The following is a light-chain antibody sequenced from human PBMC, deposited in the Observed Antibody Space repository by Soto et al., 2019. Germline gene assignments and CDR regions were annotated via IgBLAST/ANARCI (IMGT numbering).Light chain of an antibody. Sequence: QSVLTQPASVSGSPGQSIAISCTGTSSDVGSYNLVSWYQQHPGKAPKLMIYEGTKRPSGVSNRFSGSKSGNTASLTISGLQAEDDADYYCCSSAGSSLYVFGSGTKVTVL. CDR2: EGT. CDR3: CSSAGSSLYV. CDR1: SSDVGSYNL. J-gene: IGLJ1*01. V-gene: IGLV2-23*01.